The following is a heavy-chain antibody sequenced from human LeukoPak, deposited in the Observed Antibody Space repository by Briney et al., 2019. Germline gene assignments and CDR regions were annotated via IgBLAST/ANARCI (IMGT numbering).Heavy chain of an antibody. J-gene: IGHJ4*02. CDR2: IKSKTDGGTT. D-gene: IGHD6-19*01. Sequence: PGGSLGLSCAVSGFSFNQAWMSWVRQAPGKGLEWVGRIKSKTDGGTTDYAAPVKGRFTISRDDSKNTVYVEMNSLKAEDTAAYYCTTDGIAVAGHFWGQGTLVTVSS. CDR3: TTDGIAVAGHF. CDR1: GFSFNQAW. V-gene: IGHV3-15*01.